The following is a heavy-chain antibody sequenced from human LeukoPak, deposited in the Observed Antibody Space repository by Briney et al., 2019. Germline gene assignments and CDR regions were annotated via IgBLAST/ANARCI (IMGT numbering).Heavy chain of an antibody. V-gene: IGHV1-3*01. CDR3: AAGGPALGLLWFGGFLWY. Sequence: ASVKVSCKASGGTFSSYAISWVRQAPGQGLEWMGWINAGNGNTKYSQKFQGRVTITRDTSASTAYMELSSLRSEDTAVYYCAAGGPALGLLWFGGFLWYWGQGTLATVSS. J-gene: IGHJ4*02. CDR1: GGTFSSYA. CDR2: INAGNGNT. D-gene: IGHD3-10*01.